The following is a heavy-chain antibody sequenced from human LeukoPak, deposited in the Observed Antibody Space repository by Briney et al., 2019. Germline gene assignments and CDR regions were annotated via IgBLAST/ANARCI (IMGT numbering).Heavy chain of an antibody. CDR2: IIPILGIA. CDR1: GGTFSSYA. V-gene: IGHV1-69*04. J-gene: IGHJ6*02. CDR3: ARVRYCSSTGCYARWKTKPDLDYYYGMDV. D-gene: IGHD2-2*01. Sequence: SVKVSCKASGGTFSSYAISWVRQAPGQGLEWMGRIIPILGIANYAQKFQGRVMITADKSTSTAYMELSSLRSEDTAVYYCARVRYCSSTGCYARWKTKPDLDYYYGMDVWGQGTTVTVSS.